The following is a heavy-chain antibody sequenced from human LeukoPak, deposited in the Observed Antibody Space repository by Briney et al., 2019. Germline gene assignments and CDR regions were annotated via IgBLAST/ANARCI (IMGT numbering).Heavy chain of an antibody. CDR3: ARALSSWDYYFDY. Sequence: PGGSLRLSCAASGFTVSSNYMSWVRQAPGKGLEWVSVIYSGGSTYYADSVKGRFTISRDNSKNTLYLQMNSLRAEDTAVYYCARALSSWDYYFDYWGQGTLVTVSS. CDR2: IYSGGST. V-gene: IGHV3-53*01. J-gene: IGHJ4*02. CDR1: GFTVSSNY. D-gene: IGHD6-13*01.